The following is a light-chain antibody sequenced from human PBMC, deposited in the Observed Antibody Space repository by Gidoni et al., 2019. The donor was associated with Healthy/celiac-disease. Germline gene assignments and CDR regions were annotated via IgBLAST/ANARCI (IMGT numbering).Light chain of an antibody. CDR2: DAS. Sequence: EILFTPSPATLSLSPGERATLSCRASQSVSSYLAWYQQKPGQAPRLLIYDASNRATGIPARFSGSGSGTDFTLTISSLEPEDFAVYYCQQRSNWPTFGQXTKLEIK. J-gene: IGKJ2*01. CDR3: QQRSNWPT. CDR1: QSVSSY. V-gene: IGKV3-11*01.